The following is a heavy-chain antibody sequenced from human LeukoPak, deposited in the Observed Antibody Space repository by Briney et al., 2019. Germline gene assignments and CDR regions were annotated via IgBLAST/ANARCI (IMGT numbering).Heavy chain of an antibody. D-gene: IGHD5-12*01. V-gene: IGHV1-2*02. CDR1: GYTFTGYY. J-gene: IGHJ5*02. CDR3: ARSLSYSGYDYGPYNWFDP. CDR2: INPNSGGT. Sequence: ASVKVSCKASGYTFTGYYMHWVRQAPGQGLEWMGWINPNSGGTNYAQKFQGRVTMTRDTSISTAYMELSRLRSDDTAVYYCARSLSYSGYDYGPYNWFDPWGQGTLVTVSS.